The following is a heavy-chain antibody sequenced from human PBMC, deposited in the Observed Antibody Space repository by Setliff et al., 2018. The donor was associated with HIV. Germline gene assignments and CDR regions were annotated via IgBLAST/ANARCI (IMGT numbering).Heavy chain of an antibody. CDR2: IYPSGST. V-gene: IGHV4-4*08. D-gene: IGHD6-19*01. CDR1: GGSISSHY. J-gene: IGHJ3*02. CDR3: AREPVAVAGYRDAFDI. Sequence: PSETLSLTCTVSGGSISSHYWSWIRQPPGKGLEWSGSIYPSGSTYYNPSLKSRVTISVDTSKNQFSLKLSSVTAADTAVYYCAREPVAVAGYRDAFDIWGQGTMVTVSS.